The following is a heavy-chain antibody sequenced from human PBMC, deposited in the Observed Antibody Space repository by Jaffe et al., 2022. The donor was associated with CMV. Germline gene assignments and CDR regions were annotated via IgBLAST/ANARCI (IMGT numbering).Heavy chain of an antibody. V-gene: IGHV1-8*01. CDR1: GYTFTSYD. CDR2: MNPNSGNT. J-gene: IGHJ6*02. Sequence: QVQLVQSGAEVKKPGASVKVSCKASGYTFTSYDINWVRQATGQGLEWMGWMNPNSGNTGYAQKFQGRVTMTRNTSISTAYMELSSLRSEDTAVYYCARVAYILTGYFTYYYYYGMDVWGQGTTVTVSS. D-gene: IGHD3-9*01. CDR3: ARVAYILTGYFTYYYYYGMDV.